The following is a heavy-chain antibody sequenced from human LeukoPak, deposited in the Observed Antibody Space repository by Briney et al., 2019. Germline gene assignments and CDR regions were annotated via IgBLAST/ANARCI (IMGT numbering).Heavy chain of an antibody. CDR2: ISGSGGST. CDR1: GFTFSDYY. Sequence: PGGSLRLSCAASGFTFSDYYMSWIRQAPGKGLEWVSGISGSGGSTYYANSVKGRFTISRDNSKNTLYLQMNSLRAEDTAVYYCAKALGGYDCWGQGTLVTVSS. CDR3: AKALGGYDC. D-gene: IGHD5-12*01. V-gene: IGHV3-23*01. J-gene: IGHJ4*02.